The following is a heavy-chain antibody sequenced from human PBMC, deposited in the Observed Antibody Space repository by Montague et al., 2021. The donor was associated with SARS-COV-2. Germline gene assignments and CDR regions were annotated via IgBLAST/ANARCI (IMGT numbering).Heavy chain of an antibody. CDR3: ATITLGYCTNGVCQPPDY. CDR1: GGSISYGGYF. CDR2: IYYSGST. V-gene: IGHV4-39*01. Sequence: SETLSLTCTVSGGSISYGGYFWNWIRQHPGKGLEWIGSIYYSGSTYYNPSLKSRVTISVDTSKNQFSLKLSSVTAADTAVYYCATITLGYCTNGVCQPPDYWGQGTLVTVSS. J-gene: IGHJ4*02. D-gene: IGHD2-8*01.